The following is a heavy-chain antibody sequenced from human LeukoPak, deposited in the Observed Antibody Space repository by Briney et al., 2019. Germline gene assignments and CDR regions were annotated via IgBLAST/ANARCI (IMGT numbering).Heavy chain of an antibody. Sequence: GGSLRLSCAASGFTVSSNYMSWVRQAPGEGLEWVSVIYSGGSTYYADSVKGRFTISRDNSKNTLYLQMNSLRAEDTAVYYCARDRDSGSYDAFDIWGQGTMVTVSS. D-gene: IGHD3-10*01. CDR3: ARDRDSGSYDAFDI. V-gene: IGHV3-66*01. J-gene: IGHJ3*02. CDR2: IYSGGST. CDR1: GFTVSSNY.